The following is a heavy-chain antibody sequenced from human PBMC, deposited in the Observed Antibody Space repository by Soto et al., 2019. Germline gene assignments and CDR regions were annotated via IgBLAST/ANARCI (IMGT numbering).Heavy chain of an antibody. D-gene: IGHD3-9*01. Sequence: QVQLVQSGAEVKKPGSSVKVSCKASGGTFSSYAISWVRQAPGQGLEWMGGIIPIFGTANYAQKFQGRVTISADESTSTAYMELSSLRSEDTAVFYCASNNNVLTGSYYCGMDVWGQGTTVTVSS. J-gene: IGHJ6*02. CDR3: ASNNNVLTGSYYCGMDV. CDR2: IIPIFGTA. CDR1: GGTFSSYA. V-gene: IGHV1-69*12.